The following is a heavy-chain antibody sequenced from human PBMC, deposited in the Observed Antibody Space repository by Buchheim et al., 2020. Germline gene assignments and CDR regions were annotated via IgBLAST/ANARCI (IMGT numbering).Heavy chain of an antibody. CDR2: ITGSGDIV. Sequence: VELLESGGDLVQPGGSLRLSCAASGFTFSLCSMNWVRQAPGKGPEWIAYITGSGDIVYYADSVQGRFTISRDNAKNSLYLQMNSLNVDDTALYFCARTPGGGGTHYYNYLDSWGQGTL. CDR3: ARTPGGGGTHYYNYLDS. J-gene: IGHJ4*02. D-gene: IGHD1-26*01. V-gene: IGHV3-48*01. CDR1: GFTFSLCS.